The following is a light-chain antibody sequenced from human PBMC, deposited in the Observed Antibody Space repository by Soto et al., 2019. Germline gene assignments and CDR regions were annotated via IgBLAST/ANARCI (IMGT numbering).Light chain of an antibody. CDR2: DAS. Sequence: DIQMTQSPSSLSASVGDRVTITCQASQGITTSLNGYQQKPGKAPKLLIFDASNLQTGVPSRFSGSASGTDFTFTISGLQPEDIATYYCHQYHSLPYTFGQGTKLEIK. CDR1: QGITTS. J-gene: IGKJ2*01. V-gene: IGKV1-33*01. CDR3: HQYHSLPYT.